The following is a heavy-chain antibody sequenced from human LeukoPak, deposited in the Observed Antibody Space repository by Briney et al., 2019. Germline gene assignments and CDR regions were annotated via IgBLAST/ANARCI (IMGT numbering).Heavy chain of an antibody. Sequence: PGGSLRLSCAASGFTFSSYAMSWVRQAPGKGLEWVSAISGSGGSTYYADSVKGRFTISRDDSKNTLYLQMNSLRAEDTAVYYCTDVYYFGSATYESRYFDHWGQGTLVTVYS. CDR3: TDVYYFGSATYESRYFDH. CDR2: ISGSGGST. J-gene: IGHJ4*02. D-gene: IGHD3-10*01. V-gene: IGHV3-23*01. CDR1: GFTFSSYA.